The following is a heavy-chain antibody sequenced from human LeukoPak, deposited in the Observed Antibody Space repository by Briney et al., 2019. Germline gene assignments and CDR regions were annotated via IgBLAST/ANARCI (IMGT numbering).Heavy chain of an antibody. V-gene: IGHV3-30*04. CDR3: ARDERDSSWYKELFTYYYDSSGPPTLDV. CDR1: GFTFSSYA. CDR2: ISYDGSNK. J-gene: IGHJ6*02. Sequence: GGSLRLSCAASGFTFSSYAMHWVRQAPGKGLEWVAVISYDGSNKYYADSVKGRFTISRDNSKNTLYLQMNSLRAEDTAVYYCARDERDSSWYKELFTYYYDSSGPPTLDVWGQGTTVTVSS. D-gene: IGHD3-22*01.